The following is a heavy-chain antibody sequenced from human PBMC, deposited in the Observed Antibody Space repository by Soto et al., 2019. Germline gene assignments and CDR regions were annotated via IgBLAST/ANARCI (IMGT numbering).Heavy chain of an antibody. J-gene: IGHJ4*02. CDR1: GFTFSSYA. D-gene: IGHD3-9*01. Sequence: GGSLRLSCAASGFTFSSYAMSWVRQAPGKGLEWVSAISGSGGSTYYADSVKGRFTISRDNSKNTLYLQMNSLRAEDTAVYYCAKVVGRYFDWLLYYFDYWGQGTLVTVSS. CDR3: AKVVGRYFDWLLYYFDY. V-gene: IGHV3-23*01. CDR2: ISGSGGST.